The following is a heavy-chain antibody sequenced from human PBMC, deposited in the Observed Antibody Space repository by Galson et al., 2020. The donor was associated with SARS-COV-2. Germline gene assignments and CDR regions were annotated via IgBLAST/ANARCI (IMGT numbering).Heavy chain of an antibody. CDR3: ATQKMNNWNYALDY. J-gene: IGHJ4*02. Sequence: SETLSLTCTVSGGSISSSSYYWGWIRQPPGKGLEWIGSIYYSGSTYYNPSLKSRVTISVDTSKNQFSLKLSSVTAADTAVYYCATQKMNNWNYALDYWGQGTLVTVSS. CDR2: IYYSGST. D-gene: IGHD1-7*01. V-gene: IGHV4-39*01. CDR1: GGSISSSSYY.